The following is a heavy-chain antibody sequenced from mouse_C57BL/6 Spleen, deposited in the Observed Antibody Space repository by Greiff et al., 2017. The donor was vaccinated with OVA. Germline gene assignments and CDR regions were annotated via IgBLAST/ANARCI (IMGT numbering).Heavy chain of an antibody. Sequence: QVQLQQPGAELVRPGSSVKLSCKASGYTFPSYWMHWVKQRPIQGLEWIGNIDPSDSETHYNQKFKDKATLTVDKSSSTAYMQLSSLTSEDSAVYYCAKGNCYDVEVDYWGQGTTLTVSS. CDR3: AKGNCYDVEVDY. D-gene: IGHD2-12*01. V-gene: IGHV1-52*01. CDR1: GYTFPSYW. J-gene: IGHJ2*01. CDR2: IDPSDSET.